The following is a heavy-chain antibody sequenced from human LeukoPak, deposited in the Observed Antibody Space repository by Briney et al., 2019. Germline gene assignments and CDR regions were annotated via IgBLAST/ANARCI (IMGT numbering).Heavy chain of an antibody. CDR2: INPNSGGT. D-gene: IGHD2-8*01. Sequence: ASVKVSCKASGYTFTSYGISWVRQAPGQGLEWMGWINPNSGGTNYAQKFQGRVTMTRDTSISTAYMELSRLRSDDTAVYYCARDPLDIVLMVYAPYFDYWGQGTLVTVSS. CDR3: ARDPLDIVLMVYAPYFDY. J-gene: IGHJ4*02. CDR1: GYTFTSYG. V-gene: IGHV1-2*02.